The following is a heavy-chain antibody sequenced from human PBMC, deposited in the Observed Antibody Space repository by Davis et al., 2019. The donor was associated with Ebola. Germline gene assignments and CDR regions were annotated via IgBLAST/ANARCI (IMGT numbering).Heavy chain of an antibody. CDR3: ARGGDSSSSYYYGMDV. V-gene: IGHV4-31*03. CDR1: GGSISSGGYY. Sequence: MPSETLSLTCTVSGGSISSGGYYWSWIRQHPGKGLEWIGYIYYSGSTYYNPSLKSRVTISVDTSKNQFSLKLSSVTAADTAVYYCARGGDSSSSYYYGMDVWGQGTTVTVSS. J-gene: IGHJ6*02. D-gene: IGHD6-6*01. CDR2: IYYSGST.